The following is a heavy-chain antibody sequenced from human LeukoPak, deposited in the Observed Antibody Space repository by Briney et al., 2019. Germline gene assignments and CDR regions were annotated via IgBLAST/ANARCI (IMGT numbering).Heavy chain of an antibody. CDR3: AKDLPDYSSGWYGGAFDI. D-gene: IGHD6-19*01. Sequence: PGGSLRLSCAASGFTFSSYGMHWVRQAPGKGLEWVAFIRYDGSNKYYADSVKGRFTISRDNSKNTLYLQMNSLRTEDTAVYYCAKDLPDYSSGWYGGAFDIWGQGTMVTVSS. J-gene: IGHJ3*02. CDR2: IRYDGSNK. V-gene: IGHV3-30*02. CDR1: GFTFSSYG.